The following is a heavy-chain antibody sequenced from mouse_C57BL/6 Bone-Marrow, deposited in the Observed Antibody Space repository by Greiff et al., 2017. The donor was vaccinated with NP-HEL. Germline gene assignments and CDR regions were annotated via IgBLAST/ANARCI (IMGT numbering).Heavy chain of an antibody. Sequence: EVQRVESGGGLVKPGGSLKLSCAASGFTFSDYGMHWVRQAPEKGLEWVAYISSGSSTIYYADTVKGRFTISRDNAKNTLFLQMTSLRSEDTAMYYCARAPSSLYAMDYWGQGTSVTVSS. J-gene: IGHJ4*01. CDR2: ISSGSSTI. V-gene: IGHV5-17*01. CDR1: GFTFSDYG. CDR3: ARAPSSLYAMDY. D-gene: IGHD1-1*01.